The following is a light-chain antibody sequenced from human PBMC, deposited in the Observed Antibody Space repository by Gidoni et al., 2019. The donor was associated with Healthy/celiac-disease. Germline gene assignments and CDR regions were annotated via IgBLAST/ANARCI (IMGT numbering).Light chain of an antibody. V-gene: IGKV1-5*03. CDR1: QSISSW. J-gene: IGKJ1*01. CDR3: QQYNSEST. CDR2: KAS. Sequence: DIQMTQSPSTLSASVGDRVTITCRASQSISSWLAWYQQKPGKAPKLLIYKASSLESGVPSRFSGSGSGTEFTLTISSLQADDFATYYCQQYNSESTFGQGTKVEIK.